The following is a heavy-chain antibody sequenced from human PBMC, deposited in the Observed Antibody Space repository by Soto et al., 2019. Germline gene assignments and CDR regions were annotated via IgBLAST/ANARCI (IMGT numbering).Heavy chain of an antibody. D-gene: IGHD3-3*01. CDR2: IWYDGSNK. CDR1: GFTFSSYG. CDR3: GRAEHELRFWEWLLYCDY. V-gene: IGHV3-33*01. Sequence: PGGSLRLSCAASGFTFSSYGMHWVRQAPGKGLEWVAVIWYDGSNKYYADSVKGRFTISRDNSKNTLYLQMNSLRAEDTAVYYCGRAEHELRFWEWLLYCDYRGKGTLVTVP. J-gene: IGHJ4*02.